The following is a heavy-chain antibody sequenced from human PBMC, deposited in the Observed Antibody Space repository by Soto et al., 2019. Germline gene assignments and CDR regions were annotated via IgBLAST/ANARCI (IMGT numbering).Heavy chain of an antibody. V-gene: IGHV4-30-4*01. D-gene: IGHD2-15*01. J-gene: IGHJ4*02. CDR1: GGSISSGDYY. Sequence: SETLSLTCTVSGGSISSGDYYWSWIRQPPGKGLDWIGYIYYSGRTYYNPSLKSRVTISADTSKNQFSLKLSSVTAADTAVYYCARESRYCSGGSCYFLPGIDYWGQGTLVTVSS. CDR2: IYYSGRT. CDR3: ARESRYCSGGSCYFLPGIDY.